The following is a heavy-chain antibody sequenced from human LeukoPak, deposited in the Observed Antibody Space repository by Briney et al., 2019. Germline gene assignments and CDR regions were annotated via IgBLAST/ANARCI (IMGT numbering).Heavy chain of an antibody. D-gene: IGHD5-24*01. CDR1: GGSISSGGYH. CDR2: IYYSGST. CDR3: AREDGYNSNHYFDY. Sequence: SETLSLTCTVSGGSISSGGYHWSWIRQHPGKGLEWIGYIYYSGSTYYNPSLKSRVTISVDMSKNQFSLKLSSVTAADTAVYYCAREDGYNSNHYFDYWGQGTLVTVSS. V-gene: IGHV4-31*03. J-gene: IGHJ4*02.